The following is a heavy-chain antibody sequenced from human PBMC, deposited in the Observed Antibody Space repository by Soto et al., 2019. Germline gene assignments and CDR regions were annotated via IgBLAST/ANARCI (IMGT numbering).Heavy chain of an antibody. Sequence: EVQLVESGGGLVQPGGSLRLSCAASGFTSSDHYMEWVRQAPGKGLEWVGRLKNKADGYTAECAASVKVRFTVSGDDSMNFIFLQMNSLKTEDTAVYYCARRAASRREFDYWGRGTLVTVSS. CDR3: ARRAASRREFDY. V-gene: IGHV3-72*01. CDR1: GFTSSDHY. J-gene: IGHJ4*02. CDR2: LKNKADGYTA.